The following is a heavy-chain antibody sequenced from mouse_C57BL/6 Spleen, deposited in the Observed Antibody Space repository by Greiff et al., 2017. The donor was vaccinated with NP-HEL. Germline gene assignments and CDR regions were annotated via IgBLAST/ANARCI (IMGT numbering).Heavy chain of an antibody. V-gene: IGHV1-52*01. CDR3: ARGYGNSWFAY. CDR2: IDPSDSET. D-gene: IGHD2-1*01. J-gene: IGHJ3*01. CDR1: GYTFTSYW. Sequence: QVQLKQPGAELVRPGSSVKLSCKASGYTFTSYWMHWVKQRPIQGLEWIGNIDPSDSETHYNQKFKDKATLTVDKSSSTAYMQLSSLTSEDSAVYYCARGYGNSWFAYWGQGTLVTVSA.